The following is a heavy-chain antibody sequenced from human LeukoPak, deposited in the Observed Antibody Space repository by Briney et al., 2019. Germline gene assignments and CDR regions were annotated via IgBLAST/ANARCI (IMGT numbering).Heavy chain of an antibody. CDR2: IYTGGST. CDR1: GFTVSSNY. J-gene: IGHJ3*02. Sequence: PGGSLRLSCAASGFTVSSNYMSWVRQAPGKGLEWVSAIYTGGSTYYAGSVRGRFTISRDNSKNTLYLQMNSLRAEDTAVYYCARGIAAAGDAFDIWGQGTMVTVSS. V-gene: IGHV3-66*01. D-gene: IGHD6-13*01. CDR3: ARGIAAAGDAFDI.